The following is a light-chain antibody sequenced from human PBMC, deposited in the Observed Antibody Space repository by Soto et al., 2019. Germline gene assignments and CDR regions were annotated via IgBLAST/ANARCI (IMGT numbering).Light chain of an antibody. Sequence: QSALTQPASVSGSPGQSITISCTGTSSDVGNYNYVSWYQQHPGKAPKLIIYDVSNRPSGVSNRFSGSKSGNTASLTISGLQAEDEADYYCSSYISSSTCVFGTVTKVTVL. CDR1: SSDVGNYNY. CDR2: DVS. CDR3: SSYISSSTCV. V-gene: IGLV2-14*01. J-gene: IGLJ1*01.